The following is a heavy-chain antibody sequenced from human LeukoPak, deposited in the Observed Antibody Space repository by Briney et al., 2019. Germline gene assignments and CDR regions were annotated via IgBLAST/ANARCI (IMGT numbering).Heavy chain of an antibody. CDR1: GYTLTELS. V-gene: IGHV1-24*01. J-gene: IGHJ5*02. CDR3: ATDSPQYGSGSYYYSNWFDP. Sequence: ASVKVSCKVSGYTLTELSMHWVRQAPGKGLEWMGGFDPEDGETIYAQKFQGRVTMTEDTSTDTAYMELSSLRSEDAAVYYCATDSPQYGSGSYYYSNWFDPWGQGTLVTVSS. D-gene: IGHD3-10*01. CDR2: FDPEDGET.